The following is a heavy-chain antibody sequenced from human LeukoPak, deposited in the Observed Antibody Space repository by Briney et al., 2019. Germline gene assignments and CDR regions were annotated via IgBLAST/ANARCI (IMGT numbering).Heavy chain of an antibody. CDR1: GGSISSGDYY. CDR3: ARDSGVTMVRGVIITFPRFDP. J-gene: IGHJ5*02. Sequence: SQTLSLTCTVSGGSISSGDYYWSWIRQPPGKGLEWIGYIYYSGSTYYNPSLKSRVTISVGTSKNQFSLKLSSVTAADTAVYYCARDSGVTMVRGVIITFPRFDPWGQGTLVTVSS. D-gene: IGHD3-10*01. CDR2: IYYSGST. V-gene: IGHV4-30-4*01.